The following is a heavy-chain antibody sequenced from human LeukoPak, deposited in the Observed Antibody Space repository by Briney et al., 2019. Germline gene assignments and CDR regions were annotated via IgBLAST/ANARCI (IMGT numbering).Heavy chain of an antibody. CDR1: GFTFSSYG. V-gene: IGHV3-30*02. Sequence: GGSLRLSCAASGFTFSSYGMHWVRQAPGKGLEWVALIRYDGSNKYYADSVKGRFTISRDNSKNTLYLQMNSLRAEDTAVYYCAKPTYSSSWYTTPSYFDYWGQGTLVTVSS. CDR2: IRYDGSNK. D-gene: IGHD6-13*01. CDR3: AKPTYSSSWYTTPSYFDY. J-gene: IGHJ4*02.